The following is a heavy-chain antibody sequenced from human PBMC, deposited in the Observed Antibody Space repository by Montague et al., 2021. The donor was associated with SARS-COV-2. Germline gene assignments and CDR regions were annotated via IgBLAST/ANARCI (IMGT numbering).Heavy chain of an antibody. D-gene: IGHD3-9*01. J-gene: IGHJ6*02. CDR3: ARAAPWSFSDSLTGYYYSCGMDV. CDR1: GGSISSGGYY. Sequence: TLSLTCTVSGGSISSGGYYWSWIRQHPGKGLEWIGYIYYSGSTYYNPSLKSRVTISVDTSKNQFSLKLSSVTAADTAVYYCARAAPWSFSDSLTGYYYSCGMDVWGQGTTVTVSS. V-gene: IGHV4-31*03. CDR2: IYYSGST.